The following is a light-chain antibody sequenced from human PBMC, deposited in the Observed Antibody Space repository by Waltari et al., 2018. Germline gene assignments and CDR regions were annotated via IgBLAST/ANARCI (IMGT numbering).Light chain of an antibody. CDR1: SSDVGVYDF. J-gene: IGLJ3*02. V-gene: IGLV2-11*01. CDR2: AVA. CDR3: CSYAGSYFWV. Sequence: QSALTQPRSVSGSPGQSVTISCSGTSSDVGVYDFISWYQHHPGKAPKLMISAVAKRPSGVTARFSGSKSDNTASLTISGLQAEDEADYYCCSYAGSYFWVFGGGTKLTVL.